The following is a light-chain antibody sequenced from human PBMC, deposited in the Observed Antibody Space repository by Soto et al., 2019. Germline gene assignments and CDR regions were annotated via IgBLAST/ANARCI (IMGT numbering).Light chain of an antibody. CDR1: QSVSSK. CDR2: FAS. Sequence: EIVMTQSPATLSVSPGERATLSCRASQSVSSKLAWSQQKPGQAPRLLIYFASTRATDIPARFSGSGSGTEFTLTISSLQSEDFAVYYCQQYNNWPHTFGQGTKVDIK. CDR3: QQYNNWPHT. V-gene: IGKV3-15*01. J-gene: IGKJ2*01.